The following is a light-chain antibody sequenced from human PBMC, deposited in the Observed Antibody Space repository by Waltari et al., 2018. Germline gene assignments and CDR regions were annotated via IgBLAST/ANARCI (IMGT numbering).Light chain of an antibody. J-gene: IGKJ2*01. CDR3: QQYGSSIMYT. CDR2: GAS. Sequence: VLTQSPGTLSLSPGDRATLSCRASQSLTKRYLAWYQQKPGQATRHLIYGASSRAAGIPDRFSGSGSGTDFTLTISRLEPEDSALYYCQQYGSSIMYTFGQGTKLEIK. CDR1: QSLTKRY. V-gene: IGKV3-20*01.